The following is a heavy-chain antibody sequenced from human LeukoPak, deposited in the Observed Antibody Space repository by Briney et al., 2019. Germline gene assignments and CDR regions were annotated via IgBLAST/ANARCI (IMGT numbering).Heavy chain of an antibody. CDR3: AREESRGTYGSGSYYSPDAFDI. J-gene: IGHJ3*02. CDR2: IRYDGGSK. V-gene: IGHV3-30*02. Sequence: PGGSLRLSCAASGFTFSTYGMHWVRQAPGKGLEWVAFIRYDGGSKYYADSVKGRFTISRDNSKNTLYVQMNSLRAEDTAVYYCAREESRGTYGSGSYYSPDAFDIWGQGTMVTVSS. D-gene: IGHD3-10*01. CDR1: GFTFSTYG.